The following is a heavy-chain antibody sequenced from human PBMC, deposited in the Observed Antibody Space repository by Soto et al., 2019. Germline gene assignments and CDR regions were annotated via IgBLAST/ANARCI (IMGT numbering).Heavy chain of an antibody. V-gene: IGHV3-64*01. D-gene: IGHD6-13*01. CDR1: GFTFSNYE. Sequence: EAQLVESGGGLVQPGGSLRLSCAASGFTFSNYEMHWVRQAPVKGLEYVSGISNNGAHTDYAKSVKGRFTISRDNSENTLYLQMGSLRAEDMALYYCARRGYGSRWPNVYMDVWGKGPTVTVSS. CDR2: ISNNGAHT. CDR3: ARRGYGSRWPNVYMDV. J-gene: IGHJ6*03.